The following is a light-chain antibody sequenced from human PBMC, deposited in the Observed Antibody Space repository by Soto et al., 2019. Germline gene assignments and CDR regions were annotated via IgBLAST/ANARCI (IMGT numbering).Light chain of an antibody. CDR3: QQFNNYPIT. V-gene: IGKV1-5*03. J-gene: IGKJ5*01. CDR1: QSISTW. CDR2: KAS. Sequence: DIQMTQSTSTLPASVGDRVTITCRADQSISTWLAWYQQKPGKAPNLLIYKASRLETGVPSRFSGSGSGTDFTLTISSLQPEDFATYYCQQFNNYPITFGQGTRLEIK.